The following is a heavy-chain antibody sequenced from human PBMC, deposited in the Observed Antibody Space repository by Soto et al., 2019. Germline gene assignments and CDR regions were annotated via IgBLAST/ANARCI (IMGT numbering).Heavy chain of an antibody. Sequence: ESGPTLVNPTQTLTLTCTFSGFSLSTSGMCVSWIRQPPGEALEWLARIDWDDDKYYSTSLKTRLTISKDTSKNQVVLTMTNMDPVDTATYYCARTPGGYDILTGYYYYYGMDVWGQGTTVTVSS. CDR2: IDWDDDK. V-gene: IGHV2-70*11. CDR1: GFSLSTSGMC. D-gene: IGHD3-9*01. J-gene: IGHJ6*02. CDR3: ARTPGGYDILTGYYYYYGMDV.